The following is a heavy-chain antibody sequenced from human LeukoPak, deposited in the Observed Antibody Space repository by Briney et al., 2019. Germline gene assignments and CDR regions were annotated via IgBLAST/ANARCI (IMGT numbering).Heavy chain of an antibody. CDR1: GFTVSSNY. CDR3: ARDRSEVSTISPYWYFDL. D-gene: IGHD5-24*01. CDR2: IYSSGNT. Sequence: GGSLRLSCAASGFTVSSNYMSWVRQVPGKGLEWFSVIYSSGNTDYADSVKGRFTISRDNSKNTLYLQMNSLRAEDTAVYHCARDRSEVSTISPYWYFDLWGRGTLVTVSS. V-gene: IGHV3-53*01. J-gene: IGHJ2*01.